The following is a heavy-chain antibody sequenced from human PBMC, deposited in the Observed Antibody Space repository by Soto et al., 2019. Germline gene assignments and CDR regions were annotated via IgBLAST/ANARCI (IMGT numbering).Heavy chain of an antibody. D-gene: IGHD4-17*01. V-gene: IGHV6-1*01. J-gene: IGHJ3*02. Sequence: SQTLSLTCAISGDSVSSNSAAWNWIRQSPSRGLEWLGRTYYRSKWYNDYAVSVKGRITINPDTSKNQLSLQLHSVTPEDTAVYYCARERYGDYGRGTFDIWGQGTMVTVSS. CDR2: TYYRSKWYN. CDR1: GDSVSSNSAA. CDR3: ARERYGDYGRGTFDI.